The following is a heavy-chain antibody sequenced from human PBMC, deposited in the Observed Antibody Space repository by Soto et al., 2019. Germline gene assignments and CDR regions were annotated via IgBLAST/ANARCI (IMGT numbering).Heavy chain of an antibody. CDR3: AKDPEGIAAAPWDYYYGMDV. D-gene: IGHD6-13*01. CDR1: GFTFSSYS. CDR2: ISSSSSYI. V-gene: IGHV3-21*04. J-gene: IGHJ6*02. Sequence: PGGSLRLSCAASGFTFSSYSMNWVRQAPGKGLEWVSSISSSSSYIYYADSVKGRFTISRDNSKNTLYLQMNSLRAEDTAVYYCAKDPEGIAAAPWDYYYGMDVWGQGTTVTVSS.